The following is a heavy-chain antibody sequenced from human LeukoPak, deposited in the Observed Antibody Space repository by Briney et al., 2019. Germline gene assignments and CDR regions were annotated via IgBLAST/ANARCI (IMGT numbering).Heavy chain of an antibody. D-gene: IGHD3-3*01. Sequence: GASVKVSCKASGYTFTGYYMPWVRQAPGQGLEWMGWINPNSGGTNYAQKFQGRVTMTRDTSISTAYMELSRLRSDDTAVYYCARPTDYDFWSGHQYYLDYWGQGTLVTVSS. CDR2: INPNSGGT. CDR1: GYTFTGYY. V-gene: IGHV1-2*02. CDR3: ARPTDYDFWSGHQYYLDY. J-gene: IGHJ4*02.